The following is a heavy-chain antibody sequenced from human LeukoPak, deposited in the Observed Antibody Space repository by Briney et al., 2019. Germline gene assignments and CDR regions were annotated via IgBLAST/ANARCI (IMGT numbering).Heavy chain of an antibody. CDR2: IIPIFGTA. Sequence: GASVKVSCKASGGTYSSYAISWVRQAPGQGLEWMGGIIPIFGTANYAQKFQGRVTITTDESTSTAYMELSSLRSEDTAVYYCARGYFDWLSYFLDYWGQGTLVTVSS. V-gene: IGHV1-69*05. J-gene: IGHJ4*02. CDR3: ARGYFDWLSYFLDY. D-gene: IGHD3-9*01. CDR1: GGTYSSYA.